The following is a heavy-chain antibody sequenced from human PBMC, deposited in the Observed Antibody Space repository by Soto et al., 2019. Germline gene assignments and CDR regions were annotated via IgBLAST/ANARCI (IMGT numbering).Heavy chain of an antibody. D-gene: IGHD6-13*01. J-gene: IGHJ4*02. CDR1: GFTFSDHY. CDR2: IKNKANSYTT. CDR3: TRVRRGSSRAAHD. Sequence: EVQLVESGGGLVQPEGSLRLSCAASGFTFSDHYMDWVRQAPGKGLVWVGRIKNKANSYTTEYAAPVKGIFIITRADSKISVFLPTNRLQTAHWALYYCTRVRRGSSRAAHDWAPGILVTFSS. V-gene: IGHV3-72*01.